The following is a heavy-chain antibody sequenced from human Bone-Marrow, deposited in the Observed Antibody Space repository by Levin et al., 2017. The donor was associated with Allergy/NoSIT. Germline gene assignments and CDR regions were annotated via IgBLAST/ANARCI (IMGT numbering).Heavy chain of an antibody. V-gene: IGHV1-69*04. CDR2: IIPILGVP. D-gene: IGHD1-1*01. Sequence: EASVKVSCKASGGNFNNYAITWVRQAPGQGLEWMGRIIPILGVPNFSQKFQGRVTISADRSTSTVYMEVSRLTSEDTAMYYCARGNDEMPTGGVYWGQGTQVIVSS. J-gene: IGHJ4*02. CDR3: ARGNDEMPTGGVY. CDR1: GGNFNNYA.